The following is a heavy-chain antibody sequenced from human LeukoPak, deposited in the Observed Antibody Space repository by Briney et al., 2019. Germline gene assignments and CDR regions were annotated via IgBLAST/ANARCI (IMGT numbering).Heavy chain of an antibody. Sequence: SETLSLTCTVSGGSIRSYYWSWIRQPPGKGLEWIGYIYFGGSTSYNPSLKSRVTISVDRSKNQFSLKLSSVAAADTAVYYCARSYDTNFDYWGQGTLVTVSS. D-gene: IGHD3-3*01. V-gene: IGHV4-59*01. CDR1: GGSIRSYY. CDR2: IYFGGST. J-gene: IGHJ4*02. CDR3: ARSYDTNFDY.